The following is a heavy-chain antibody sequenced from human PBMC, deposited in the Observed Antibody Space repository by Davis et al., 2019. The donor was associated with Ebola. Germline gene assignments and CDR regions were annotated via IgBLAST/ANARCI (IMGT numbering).Heavy chain of an antibody. D-gene: IGHD2/OR15-2a*01. Sequence: PGGSLRLSCAASGFTFSTYWMQWVRQVPGKGLVWVSRINGDGSKITYADSVKGRFTISRDNAKNTLFLQMNSLRAEDTAVYYCARDPVVLLFTYFDNWGQGTLVTVSS. CDR2: INGDGSKI. J-gene: IGHJ4*02. CDR1: GFTFSTYW. V-gene: IGHV3-74*01. CDR3: ARDPVVLLFTYFDN.